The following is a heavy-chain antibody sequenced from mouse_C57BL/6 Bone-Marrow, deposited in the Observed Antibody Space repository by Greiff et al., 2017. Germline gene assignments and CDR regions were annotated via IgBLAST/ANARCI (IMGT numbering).Heavy chain of an antibody. CDR2: ISGGGGNT. V-gene: IGHV5-9*01. J-gene: IGHJ1*03. CDR1: GFTFSSYT. CDR3: SRQVTTVLATKYFDV. D-gene: IGHD1-1*01. Sequence: DVMLVASGGGLVKPGGSLKLSCAASGFTFSSYTMSWVRQTPEKRLQWVAAISGGGGNTYYPDSVKGRFTISRDNDKNILYLQMGSLRSEDTALYYCSRQVTTVLATKYFDVWGTGTTVTVSS.